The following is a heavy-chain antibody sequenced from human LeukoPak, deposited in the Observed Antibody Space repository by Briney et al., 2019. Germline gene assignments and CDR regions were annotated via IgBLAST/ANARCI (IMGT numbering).Heavy chain of an antibody. CDR3: ARGASGPYDWFDP. D-gene: IGHD4-17*01. Sequence: SETLSLTCTVSGGSISSSSYYWGWIRQPPGKGLEWIGSIYYSGSTYYNSSLKSRVTISVDTSKNQFSLKLSSVTAADTAVYYCARGASGPYDWFDPWGQGTLVTVSS. V-gene: IGHV4-39*07. J-gene: IGHJ5*02. CDR1: GGSISSSSYY. CDR2: IYYSGST.